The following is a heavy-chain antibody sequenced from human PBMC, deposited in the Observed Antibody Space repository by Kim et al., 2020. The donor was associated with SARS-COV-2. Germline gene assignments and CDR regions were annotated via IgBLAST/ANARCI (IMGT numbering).Heavy chain of an antibody. CDR3: AKDYRDNGDYHSLDI. Sequence: GGSLRLSCAASGFTFSTYAMNWVRQAPGKGLEWVSRISGSGGSTYYADSVKGRCTISRDNSKNTLYLQMNSLRAEDTATYYCAKDYRDNGDYHSLDIWGQGTLVTVSS. CDR1: GFTFSTYA. CDR2: ISGSGGST. D-gene: IGHD4-17*01. J-gene: IGHJ3*02. V-gene: IGHV3-23*01.